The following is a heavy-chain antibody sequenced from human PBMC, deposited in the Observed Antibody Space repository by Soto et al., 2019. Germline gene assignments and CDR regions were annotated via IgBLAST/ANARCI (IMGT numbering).Heavy chain of an antibody. J-gene: IGHJ5*02. CDR1: GGSISSYY. D-gene: IGHD2-15*01. CDR3: ARHVGYYSQGGWFDP. CDR2: IYYSGST. Sequence: PSETLSLTCTVSGGSISSYYWSWIRQPPGKGLEWIGYIYYSGSTKYNPSLKSRVTISVDTSKNQFSLKLSSVTAADTAVYYCARHVGYYSQGGWFDPWGQGTLVTVS. V-gene: IGHV4-59*08.